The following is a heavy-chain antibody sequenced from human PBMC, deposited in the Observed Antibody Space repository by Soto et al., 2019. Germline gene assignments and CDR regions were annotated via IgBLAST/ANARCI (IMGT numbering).Heavy chain of an antibody. V-gene: IGHV4-4*02. D-gene: IGHD3-22*01. CDR1: GGSISTTNW. CDR2: ILHIGST. CDR3: ASGFDSDGLYNGGHP. J-gene: IGHJ5*02. Sequence: VQLQESGPGLVKPSGTLSLTCTVSGGSISTTNWWSWVRQSPGNALEWIGEILHIGSTNYNPSLKSRVTISIDKSKNQFSLRLSSVTAADTAVYYCASGFDSDGLYNGGHPWGQGTLVSVSS.